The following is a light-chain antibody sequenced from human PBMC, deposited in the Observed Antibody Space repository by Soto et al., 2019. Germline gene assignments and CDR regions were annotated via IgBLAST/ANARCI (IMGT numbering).Light chain of an antibody. V-gene: IGKV1-17*01. J-gene: IGKJ1*01. CDR3: QQYISYST. CDR2: AAS. CDR1: QDIGND. Sequence: IQMTQSPSSLSVSVTDRVTITFRASQDIGNDLGWYQQRPGEAPELLLYAASTLRSGVPSRFSGSGSGTEFTLTISSLQPDDFATYYCQQYISYSTFGQGTKVDI.